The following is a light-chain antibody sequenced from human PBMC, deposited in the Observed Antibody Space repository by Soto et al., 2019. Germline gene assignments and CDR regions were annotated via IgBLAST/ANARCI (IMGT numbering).Light chain of an antibody. CDR3: AAWDDSLNGWV. V-gene: IGLV1-44*01. J-gene: IGLJ3*02. Sequence: QSVLTQPPSASGTPGQRVTISCSGTSSNIGGNTVNWYQQLPGPAPKLLIYSSNQRPSGVPDRFSGSKSGTSASLAICGLQSEDEADYYCAAWDDSLNGWVFGGGTKLTVL. CDR2: SSN. CDR1: SSNIGGNT.